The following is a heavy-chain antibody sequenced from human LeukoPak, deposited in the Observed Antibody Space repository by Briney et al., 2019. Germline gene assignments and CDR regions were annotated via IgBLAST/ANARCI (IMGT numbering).Heavy chain of an antibody. Sequence: ASVKVSCKASGGTFSSYAISWVRQATGQGLEWMGWMNPNSGNTGYAQKFQGRVTMTRNTSISTAYMELSSLRSEDTAVYYCARGSYSDYGGTLYNYWGQGTLVTVSS. CDR2: MNPNSGNT. J-gene: IGHJ4*02. CDR3: ARGSYSDYGGTLYNY. V-gene: IGHV1-8*02. D-gene: IGHD4-23*01. CDR1: GGTFSSYA.